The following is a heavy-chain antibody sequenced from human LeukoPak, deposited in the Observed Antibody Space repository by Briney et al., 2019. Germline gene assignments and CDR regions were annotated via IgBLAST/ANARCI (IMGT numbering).Heavy chain of an antibody. V-gene: IGHV4-59*02. Sequence: SETLSLTCTVSGGSVSGYYWSWLRQAPGKGLEWIGYIHDSGSTDYNPSLKSRVTISIDTSRNQFSLRVSSVTAADTAVYYCARGRCLQFPDYWGQGALVTVSS. J-gene: IGHJ4*02. CDR1: GGSVSGYY. D-gene: IGHD5-24*01. CDR2: IHDSGST. CDR3: ARGRCLQFPDY.